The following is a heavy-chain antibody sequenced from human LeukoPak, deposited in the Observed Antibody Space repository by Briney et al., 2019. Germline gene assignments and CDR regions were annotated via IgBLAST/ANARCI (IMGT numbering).Heavy chain of an antibody. CDR3: ARVGPRAVAGTHGDY. J-gene: IGHJ4*02. V-gene: IGHV4-59*12. D-gene: IGHD6-19*01. CDR2: IYYSGST. Sequence: SETLSLTCAVYGGSFSGYYWSWIRQPPGKGLEWIGYIYYSGSTNYNPSLKSRVTISVDTSKNQFSLKLSSVTAADTAVYYCARVGPRAVAGTHGDYWGQGTLVTVSS. CDR1: GGSFSGYY.